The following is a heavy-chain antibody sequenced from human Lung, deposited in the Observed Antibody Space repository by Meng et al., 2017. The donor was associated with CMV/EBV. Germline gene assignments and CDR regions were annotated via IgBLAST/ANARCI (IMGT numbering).Heavy chain of an antibody. CDR1: GFTFSSYG. Sequence: GESLKISCAASGFTFSSYGMHWVRQAPGKGLEWVAFIRYDGSNKYYADSVKGRFTISRDNSKNTLYLQMNSLRAEDTAVYYYAKVRVGHCSSTSCDDYWGQGTLVTVSS. CDR2: IRYDGSNK. D-gene: IGHD2-2*01. V-gene: IGHV3-30*02. J-gene: IGHJ4*02. CDR3: AKVRVGHCSSTSCDDY.